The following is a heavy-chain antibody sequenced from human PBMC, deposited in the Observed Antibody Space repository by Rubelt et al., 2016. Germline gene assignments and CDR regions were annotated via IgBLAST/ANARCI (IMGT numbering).Heavy chain of an antibody. V-gene: IGHV3-66*01. CDR3: ARDERGIDY. CDR2: IYSGGST. Sequence: EVQLVESGGGLVKPGGSLRLSCAASGFTFSSTTMNWVRQAPGKGLEWVSVIYSGGSTYYADSVKGRFTISRDNSRNTLYLQMNSLRVEDTAVYYCARDERGIDYWGQGTLVTVSS. J-gene: IGHJ4*02. CDR1: GFTFSSTT.